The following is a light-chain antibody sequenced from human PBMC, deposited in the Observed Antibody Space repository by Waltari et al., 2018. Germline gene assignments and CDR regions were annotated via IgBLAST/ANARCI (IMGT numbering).Light chain of an antibody. CDR3: QQYNGYPLT. CDR1: QSISSW. J-gene: IGKJ1*01. CDR2: KAS. Sequence: DIQMTQSPSTLSASVGVRVTITCRASQSISSWLAWYQQKPGTAPNLLNYKASSLETGGPSRFSGSGSGTEFTLTISSLQPDDVATYYCQQYNGYPLTFGQGTKVEIK. V-gene: IGKV1-5*03.